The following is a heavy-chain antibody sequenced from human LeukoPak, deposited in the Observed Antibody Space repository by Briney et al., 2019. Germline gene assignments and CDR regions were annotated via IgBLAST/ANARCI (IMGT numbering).Heavy chain of an antibody. V-gene: IGHV3-23*01. CDR3: VCYDNAAEYFHY. Sequence: GGSLRLSCAASGFTFSSYAMSWVRQAPGKGLEWVSSITTGGGSTSYADSVRGRFTISRDNSKNTLYLQMNSLRAEDTALYYCVCYDNAAEYFHYWGQGTLVTVSS. CDR2: ITTGGGST. D-gene: IGHD3-22*01. J-gene: IGHJ1*01. CDR1: GFTFSSYA.